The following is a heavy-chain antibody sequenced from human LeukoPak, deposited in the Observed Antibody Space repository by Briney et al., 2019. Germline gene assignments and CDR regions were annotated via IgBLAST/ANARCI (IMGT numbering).Heavy chain of an antibody. V-gene: IGHV3-23*01. Sequence: ETLSLTCAVYGGSFSGYYWSWVRQAPGKGLEWVSAISGSGGSTYYADSVKGRFTISRDNSKNTLYLQMNSLRAEDTAVYYCAKDSSRYFDFFDYWGQGTLVTVSS. CDR1: GGSFSGYY. D-gene: IGHD3-9*01. CDR3: AKDSSRYFDFFDY. J-gene: IGHJ4*02. CDR2: ISGSGGST.